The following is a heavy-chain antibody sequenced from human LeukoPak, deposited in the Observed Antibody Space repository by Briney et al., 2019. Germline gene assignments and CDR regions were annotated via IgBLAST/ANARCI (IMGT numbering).Heavy chain of an antibody. CDR3: ARAWGPYPYFDY. J-gene: IGHJ4*02. D-gene: IGHD3-16*01. V-gene: IGHV3-66*01. CDR1: GFTVSNMY. Sequence: PGGSLRLSCAASGFTVSNMYMSWVRQAPGKGLEWVSVIYSGGSTHHADSVKGRFTISRDNSKKTLYIQMNSLRAEDTAVYYCARAWGPYPYFDYWGQGTLVTVSS. CDR2: IYSGGST.